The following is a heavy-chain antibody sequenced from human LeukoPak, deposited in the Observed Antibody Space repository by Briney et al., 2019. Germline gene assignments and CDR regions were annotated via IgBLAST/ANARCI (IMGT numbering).Heavy chain of an antibody. CDR1: GFTFSNYG. D-gene: IGHD3-3*01. J-gene: IGHJ4*02. CDR3: ARAFSRFMVGFDY. CDR2: ISGSAATV. V-gene: IGHV3-23*01. Sequence: GGSLRLPCAASGFTFSNYGMTWVRQAPGKGLEWVSSISGSAATVSYADSVKGRFTISRDNSKNTLSLQMNSLRAEDTAVYYCARAFSRFMVGFDYWGQGTLVTVSS.